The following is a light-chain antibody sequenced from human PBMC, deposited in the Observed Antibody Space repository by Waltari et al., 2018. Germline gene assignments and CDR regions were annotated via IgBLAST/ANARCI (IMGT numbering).Light chain of an antibody. CDR1: QCLLHGNGYTY. CDR2: LVS. Sequence: DSGITQSPLSLPVIPGESASILGWSIQCLLHGNGYTYLDWYLQKPGQSPQLLIYLVSNRASGVPDRLSGAGSGTDFTLNISRVEDEDIGVYYCMQALQTPLFTFGPGTKLDIK. CDR3: MQALQTPLFT. J-gene: IGKJ3*01. V-gene: IGKV2-28*01.